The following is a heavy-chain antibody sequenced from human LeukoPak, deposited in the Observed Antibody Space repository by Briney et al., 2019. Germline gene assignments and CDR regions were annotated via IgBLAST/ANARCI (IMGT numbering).Heavy chain of an antibody. CDR2: ISSNGGST. Sequence: PGGSLRLSCSASGFTFSSYAMHWVRHAPGKGLEYVSAISSNGGSTYYADSVKGRFTISRDNSKNTLYLQMSSLRAEDTAVYYCVVYCSSTSCYANFDYWGQGTLVTVSS. D-gene: IGHD2-2*01. CDR1: GFTFSSYA. CDR3: VVYCSSTSCYANFDY. V-gene: IGHV3-64D*09. J-gene: IGHJ4*02.